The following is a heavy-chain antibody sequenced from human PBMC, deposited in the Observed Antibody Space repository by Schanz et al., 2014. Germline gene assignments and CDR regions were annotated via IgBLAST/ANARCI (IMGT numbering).Heavy chain of an antibody. CDR2: INTNNGDP. CDR1: GYTFTSFA. J-gene: IGHJ5*02. Sequence: QVQLVQSGSELKKPGASVKVSCKASGYTFTSFAMNWVRQAPGQGLEWMGWINTNNGDPTYAQGFTGRFVFSLDTSVSAAYLPIISLKAEDTGVYYCARGGVVVVAAALNWFDAWGQGTLVTVSS. V-gene: IGHV7-4-1*02. CDR3: ARGGVVVVAAALNWFDA. D-gene: IGHD2-15*01.